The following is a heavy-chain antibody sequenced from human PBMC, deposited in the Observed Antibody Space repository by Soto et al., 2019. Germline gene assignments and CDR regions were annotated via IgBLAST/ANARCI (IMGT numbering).Heavy chain of an antibody. D-gene: IGHD3-3*01. CDR2: ISAYNGNT. Sequence: ASVKISCKASGYTFTSYGISWVRQAPGQGLEWMGWISAYNGNTNYAQKLQGRVTMTTDTSTSTAYMELRSLRSDDTAVYYCARVLRFLEWLHDAFDIWGQGTMVTVSS. CDR1: GYTFTSYG. CDR3: ARVLRFLEWLHDAFDI. V-gene: IGHV1-18*01. J-gene: IGHJ3*02.